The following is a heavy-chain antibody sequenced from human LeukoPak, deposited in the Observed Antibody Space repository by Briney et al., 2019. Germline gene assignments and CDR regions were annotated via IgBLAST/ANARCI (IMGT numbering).Heavy chain of an antibody. J-gene: IGHJ4*02. V-gene: IGHV4-59*08. D-gene: IGHD4-23*01. CDR1: GGSIHSYY. CDR2: SHYIGNT. Sequence: SETLSLACTVSGGSIHSYYWSWIRQPPGKGLEWMAYSHYIGNTKYNPSLKSRVTMSVDTSTNQFSMKLSSVPAADTAVYYCARSGDYGGAQRYFDYWGQGTLVTVSS. CDR3: ARSGDYGGAQRYFDY.